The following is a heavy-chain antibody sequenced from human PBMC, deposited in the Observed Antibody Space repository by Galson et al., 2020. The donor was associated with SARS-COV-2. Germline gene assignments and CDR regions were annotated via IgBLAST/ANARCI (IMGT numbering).Heavy chain of an antibody. V-gene: IGHV3-30*02. CDR3: AKAGYDNTGYYYVYCYFDR. Sequence: GGSLRLSCAASGFTFNSYGMHWVRQAPGQGLEWVAFIRNDGSSKYYADSVKGRFTISRDNSKNTLYLQMNSLRAEDTAVYYCAKAGYDNTGYYYVYCYFDRWCRCSLVAVSS. J-gene: IGHJ2*01. D-gene: IGHD3-22*01. CDR2: IRNDGSSK. CDR1: GFTFNSYG.